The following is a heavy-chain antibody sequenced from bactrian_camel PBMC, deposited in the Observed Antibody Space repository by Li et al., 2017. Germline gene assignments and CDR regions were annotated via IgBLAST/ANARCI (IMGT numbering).Heavy chain of an antibody. V-gene: IGHV3-2*01. CDR1: GFPFSNYY. CDR3: VKPNPDARGGFDH. J-gene: IGHJ4*01. D-gene: IGHD1*01. Sequence: HVQLVESGGALVQPGGSLRLSCAASGFPFSNYYMSWVRQAPGKGLEWVSSIHSDGRNTYYTDSVKGRFTNSRDNAKNTVYLLMNSLKPEDTAVYYCVKPNPDARGGFDHWGQGTQVTVS. CDR2: IHSDGRNT.